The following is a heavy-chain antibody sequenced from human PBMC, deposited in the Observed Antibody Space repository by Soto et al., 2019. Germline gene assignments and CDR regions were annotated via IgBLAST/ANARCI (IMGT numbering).Heavy chain of an antibody. V-gene: IGHV1-18*01. D-gene: IGHD1-26*01. Sequence: ASVKVSCKASGYTFTSYGVSWVRQAPGQGLEWMGWISAYNGNTNYAQKLQGRVTMTTDTSTSTAYMELRSLRSDDTAVYYCARDKVGASVVWLDPWGAGTMLTVYS. CDR1: GYTFTSYG. CDR2: ISAYNGNT. J-gene: IGHJ5*02. CDR3: ARDKVGASVVWLDP.